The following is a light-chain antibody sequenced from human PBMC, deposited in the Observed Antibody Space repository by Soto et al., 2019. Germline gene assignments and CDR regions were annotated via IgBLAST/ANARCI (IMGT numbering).Light chain of an antibody. Sequence: QSVLTQPPSVSAAPGQKVTISCSGSSSNIGNNYVSWYQQLPGTAPKLLIYDNNKRPSGIPGRFSGSKSGTSATLGITGLQTGDEAYYSCGTWAGRLSAWVSGGGTKLTVL. J-gene: IGLJ3*02. CDR1: SSNIGNNY. CDR2: DNN. CDR3: GTWAGRLSAWV. V-gene: IGLV1-51*01.